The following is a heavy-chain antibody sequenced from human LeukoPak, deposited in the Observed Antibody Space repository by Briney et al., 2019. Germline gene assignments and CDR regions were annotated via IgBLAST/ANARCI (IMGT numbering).Heavy chain of an antibody. CDR2: IRSSIYGGAP. V-gene: IGHV3-49*03. J-gene: IGHJ4*02. D-gene: IGHD1-1*01. Sequence: GGSLRLSCTSSGFTFREFAVSWFRQAPGKGLEWIGFIRSSIYGGAPKAAASVKGRFIFSRDDSKGVAYLRMNSLKTDDTAVYYCSREWGNGNDLRPDSWGQGTLVTVSS. CDR1: GFTFREFA. CDR3: SREWGNGNDLRPDS.